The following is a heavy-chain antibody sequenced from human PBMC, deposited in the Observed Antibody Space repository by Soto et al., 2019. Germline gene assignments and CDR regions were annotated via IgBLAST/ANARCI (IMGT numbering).Heavy chain of an antibody. D-gene: IGHD4-17*01. V-gene: IGHV3-30-3*01. J-gene: IGHJ4*02. CDR1: GFTFSSYA. Sequence: QVQLVESGGGVVQPWRSLRLSCAASGFTFSSYAMHWVRQAPGKGLEWVAVISYDGSNKYYAASVKGRFTISRDKSKNTLYLQMNALRAEDTAVYYCARVDYGDYVLNYWGQGTLVTVSS. CDR2: ISYDGSNK. CDR3: ARVDYGDYVLNY.